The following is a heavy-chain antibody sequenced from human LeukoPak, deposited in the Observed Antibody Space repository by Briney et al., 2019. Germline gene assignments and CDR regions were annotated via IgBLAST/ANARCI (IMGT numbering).Heavy chain of an antibody. CDR2: INPTGGST. V-gene: IGHV1-46*01. J-gene: IGHJ4*02. D-gene: IGHD3-3*01. Sequence: GSVKVSCKASGYTFTSYQMHWVRQAPGPGLEWMGIINPTGGSTSHAQKFQGRVTMTRDTSTSTVYMELSSLRSEDTAVYYCARIPPDYDFWSGSNWGQGTLVTVSS. CDR1: GYTFTSYQ. CDR3: ARIPPDYDFWSGSN.